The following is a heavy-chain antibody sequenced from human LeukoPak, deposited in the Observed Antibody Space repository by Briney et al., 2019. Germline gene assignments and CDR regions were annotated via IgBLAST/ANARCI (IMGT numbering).Heavy chain of an antibody. V-gene: IGHV3-30-3*01. CDR3: AKDGGRWVSDDWGDS. CDR2: ISYDGSNK. J-gene: IGHJ4*02. CDR1: GFTLSRYA. D-gene: IGHD7-27*01. Sequence: GGSLRLSYAASGFTLSRYAMHWVRQAPGKGLEWVAVISYDGSNKYYADAVKGRFTISGDNSKNTLYLKMTSLRDEGAAGYYCAKDGGRWVSDDWGDSWGRGTLVTVSS.